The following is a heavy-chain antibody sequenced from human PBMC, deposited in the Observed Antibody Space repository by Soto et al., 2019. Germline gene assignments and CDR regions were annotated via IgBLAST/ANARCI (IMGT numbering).Heavy chain of an antibody. CDR1: GFPFSDYY. CDR2: ISPKSTYR. CDR3: ARGGGGGLFEH. Sequence: GSLRLSCATSGFPFSDYYMSWIRQAPGKGLEWLSHISPKSTYRNYADSVKGRFTISRDNTKSSLFLQMNSLGVEDTAVYYCARGGGGGLFEHWGQGVLVTVSS. D-gene: IGHD2-21*01. V-gene: IGHV3-11*06. J-gene: IGHJ4*02.